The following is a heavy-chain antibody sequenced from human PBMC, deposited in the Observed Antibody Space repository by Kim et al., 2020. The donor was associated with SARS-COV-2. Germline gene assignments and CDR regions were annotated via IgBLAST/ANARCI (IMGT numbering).Heavy chain of an antibody. V-gene: IGHV3-66*02. CDR1: GFTVSSNY. Sequence: GGSLRLSCAASGFTVSSNYMSWVRQAPGKGLEWVSVIYSGGSTYYADSVKGRFTISRDNSKNTLYLQMNSMRAEDTAVYYCARDIGDGGYYGMDVWGQGTTVTVSS. D-gene: IGHD2-15*01. CDR2: IYSGGST. CDR3: ARDIGDGGYYGMDV. J-gene: IGHJ6*02.